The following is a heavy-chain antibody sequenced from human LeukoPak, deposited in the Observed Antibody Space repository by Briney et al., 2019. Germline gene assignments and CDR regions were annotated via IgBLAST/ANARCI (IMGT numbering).Heavy chain of an antibody. D-gene: IGHD4-17*01. CDR3: ARGHDMTTVNTKYFQH. J-gene: IGHJ1*01. CDR1: GGSLSRYY. CDR2: IYYRGST. V-gene: IGHV4-59*12. Sequence: PSEPLSLTCTVSGGSLSRYYWSWIRQPPGKGQEWTGYIYYRGSTNYNPSLKSRVTISVDTSKIQFSLKLSSVTAADTAVYYCARGHDMTTVNTKYFQHWGQGTLVTVSS.